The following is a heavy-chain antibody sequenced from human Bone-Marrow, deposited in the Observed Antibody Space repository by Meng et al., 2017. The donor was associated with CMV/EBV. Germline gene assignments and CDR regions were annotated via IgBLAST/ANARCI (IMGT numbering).Heavy chain of an antibody. CDR1: GGSIGRYT. V-gene: IGHV1-69*16. CDR2: IIPVIGTP. J-gene: IGHJ4*02. Sequence: SVKVSCKASGGSIGRYTISWVRQAPGHGLERMGGIIPVIGTPNYAQKFRGAITIVTDESTGTASMELNSLRPEDTAVYYCALGYCSRINCDLGDQWGQGTLVTVSS. D-gene: IGHD2-2*01. CDR3: ALGYCSRINCDLGDQ.